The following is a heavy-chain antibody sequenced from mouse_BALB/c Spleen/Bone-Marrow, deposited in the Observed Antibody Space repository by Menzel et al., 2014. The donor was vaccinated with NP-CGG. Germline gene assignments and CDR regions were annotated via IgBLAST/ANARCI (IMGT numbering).Heavy chain of an antibody. V-gene: IGHV2-6*02. CDR2: IWSDGNT. CDR3: VRNPYGNYAMDY. D-gene: IGHD2-10*02. J-gene: IGHJ4*01. Sequence: VMLVESGPGLVAPSQSLSITCTVSGFSLTSYGVHWVRPPPGKGLEWLVVIWSDGNTTYNSALKSRLSISKDNSKSQVFLKMNSLQTDDTAMYYCVRNPYGNYAMDYWGQGTSVTVSS. CDR1: GFSLTSYG.